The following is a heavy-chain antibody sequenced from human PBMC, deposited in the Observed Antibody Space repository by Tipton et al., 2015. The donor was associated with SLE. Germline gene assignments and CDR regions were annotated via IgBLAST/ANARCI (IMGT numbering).Heavy chain of an antibody. CDR3: ARGRELGRDDAFDI. D-gene: IGHD1-1*01. Sequence: LSLTCAVYGGSFSGYYWSWIRQPPGKGLEWIGEINHSGSTNYNPSLKSRVTISVDTSKNQFSRKLSSVTAADTAVYYCARGRELGRDDAFDIWGQGTMVTVSS. J-gene: IGHJ3*02. CDR2: INHSGST. V-gene: IGHV4-34*01. CDR1: GGSFSGYY.